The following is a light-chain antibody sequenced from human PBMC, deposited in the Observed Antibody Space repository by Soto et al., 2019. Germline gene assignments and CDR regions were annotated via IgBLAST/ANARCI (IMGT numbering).Light chain of an antibody. V-gene: IGLV2-23*02. CDR1: SGDVGTYNL. Sequence: QSALTQPASVSGSPGQSITISCTGTSGDVGTYNLVSWYQQHPGRAPKLIIFEVNKRPSGVSNRLSGSKSGNTASLAISGLQADDEGDYHCCSYAGRSNVVCGGGTKLTVL. CDR3: CSYAGRSNVV. J-gene: IGLJ2*01. CDR2: EVN.